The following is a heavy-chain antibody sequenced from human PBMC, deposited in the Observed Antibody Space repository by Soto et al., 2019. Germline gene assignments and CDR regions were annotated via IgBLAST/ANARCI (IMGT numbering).Heavy chain of an antibody. CDR3: ARSFNDWTTYFDY. J-gene: IGHJ4*02. V-gene: IGHV3-53*01. CDR1: GFSVTDHY. Sequence: GGSLRPSCAASGFSVTDHYMTWVRQAPGKGLEWVSVLYTGGSAYYGDSVKGRFTISRDSSTNTLYLQMNSLKVGDTAFYFCARSFNDWTTYFDYWSEGTLVTVS. CDR2: LYTGGSA. D-gene: IGHD3-9*01.